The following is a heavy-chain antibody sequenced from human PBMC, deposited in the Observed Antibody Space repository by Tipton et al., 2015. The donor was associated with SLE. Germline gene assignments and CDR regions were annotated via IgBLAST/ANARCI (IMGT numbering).Heavy chain of an antibody. CDR2: IYYSGST. CDR3: ARRGGVPAAISQSLRLFGY. V-gene: IGHV4-59*01. Sequence: TLSLTCTVSGGSISSYYWSWIRQPPGKGLEWIGYIYYSGSTNYNPSLKSRVTISVDTSKNQFSLKLSSVTAADTAGYYCARRGGVPAAISQSLRLFGYWGQRTLVPVSS. J-gene: IGHJ4*02. CDR1: GGSISSYY. D-gene: IGHD2-2*02.